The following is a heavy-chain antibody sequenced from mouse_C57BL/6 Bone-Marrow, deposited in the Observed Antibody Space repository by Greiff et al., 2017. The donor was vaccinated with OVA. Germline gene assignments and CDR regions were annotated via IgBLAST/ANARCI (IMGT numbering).Heavy chain of an antibody. CDR1: GFTFSSYG. J-gene: IGHJ4*01. Sequence: EVHLVESGGDLVKPGGSLKLSCAASGFTFSSYGMSWVRQTPDKRLEWVATISSGGSYTYYPDSVKGRFTISRDNAKNTLYLQMRSLKSEDTAMYYCARHGVYAMDYWGQGTSVTVSS. CDR3: ARHGVYAMDY. V-gene: IGHV5-6*01. CDR2: ISSGGSYT.